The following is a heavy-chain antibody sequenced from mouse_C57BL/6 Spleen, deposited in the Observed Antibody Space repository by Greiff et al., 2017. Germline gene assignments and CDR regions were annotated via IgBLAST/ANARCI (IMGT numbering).Heavy chain of an antibody. Sequence: EVKLVESGGGLVKPGGSLKLSCAASGFTFSDYGMHWVRQAPEKGLEGVAYISSGSSTIYYADTVKGRFTISRDNAKNTLFLQMTSLRSEDTAMYYCAKGAGVVATGYFDVWGTGTTVTVSS. CDR2: ISSGSSTI. CDR1: GFTFSDYG. CDR3: AKGAGVVATGYFDV. V-gene: IGHV5-17*01. J-gene: IGHJ1*03. D-gene: IGHD1-1*01.